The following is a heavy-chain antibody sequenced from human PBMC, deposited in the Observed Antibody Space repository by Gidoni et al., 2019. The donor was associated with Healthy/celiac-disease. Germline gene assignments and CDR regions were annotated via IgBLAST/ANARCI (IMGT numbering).Heavy chain of an antibody. CDR3: ARGGYSSGWYPASNDY. D-gene: IGHD6-19*01. V-gene: IGHV1-69*01. CDR2: IIPIFGTA. J-gene: IGHJ4*02. Sequence: QVQLVQSGAEVKKPGSSVKVSCKASGGPFSSYAISWVRQAPGQGLEWMGGIIPIFGTANYAQKFQGRVTITADESTSTAYMELSSLRSEDTAVYYCARGGYSSGWYPASNDYWGQGTLVTVSS. CDR1: GGPFSSYA.